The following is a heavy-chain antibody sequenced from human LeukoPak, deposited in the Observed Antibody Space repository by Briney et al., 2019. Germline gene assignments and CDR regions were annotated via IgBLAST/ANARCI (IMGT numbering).Heavy chain of an antibody. CDR3: ARVSNRYCSGGSCLGVDY. Sequence: SVKVSFKASGYTFTSYGISWVRQAPGQGLEWMGWISAYNGNTNYAQKLQGRDTMTTDTSTSTAYMELRSLRSDDTAVYYCARVSNRYCSGGSCLGVDYWGQGTLVTVSS. D-gene: IGHD2-15*01. CDR2: ISAYNGNT. J-gene: IGHJ4*02. CDR1: GYTFTSYG. V-gene: IGHV1-18*01.